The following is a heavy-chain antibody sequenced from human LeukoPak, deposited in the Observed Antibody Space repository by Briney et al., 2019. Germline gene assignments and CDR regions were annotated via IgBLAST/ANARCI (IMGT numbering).Heavy chain of an antibody. CDR2: IYYSGST. D-gene: IGHD1-26*01. Sequence: SQTLSLTCTVSGGSISSGGYYWSWIRQHPGKGLEWIGYIYYSGSTYYNPSLKSRVTISVDTSENQFSLKLSSVTAADTAVYYCARCPWDAYWYFDLWGQGTMVTVSS. CDR3: ARCPWDAYWYFDL. J-gene: IGHJ2*01. CDR1: GGSISSGGYY. V-gene: IGHV4-31*03.